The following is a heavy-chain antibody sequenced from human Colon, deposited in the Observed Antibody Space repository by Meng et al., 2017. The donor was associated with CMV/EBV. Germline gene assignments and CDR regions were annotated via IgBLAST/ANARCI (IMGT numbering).Heavy chain of an antibody. CDR2: INSNSGAT. CDR3: ARDPSGSRVPFDY. D-gene: IGHD1-26*01. V-gene: IGHV1-2*02. J-gene: IGHJ4*02. CDR1: GYTFSDYH. Sequence: VQLGQSGAEVKKPGASVKVSCKTSGYTFSDYHIHWVRQAPGQGLEWMGWINSNSGATDYAQKFQGGFTMTRDTSITTVYMELSSLRSDDTAVYYCARDPSGSRVPFDYWGQGSLVTVSS.